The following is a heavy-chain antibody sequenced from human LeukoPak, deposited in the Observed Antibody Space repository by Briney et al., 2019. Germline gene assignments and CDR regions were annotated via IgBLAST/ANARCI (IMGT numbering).Heavy chain of an antibody. CDR2: IYYSGST. V-gene: IGHV4-31*03. D-gene: IGHD2-2*01. CDR3: ARGGEYCSSTSCSDY. CDR1: GGSISSGGYY. J-gene: IGHJ4*02. Sequence: SETLSLTRTVSGGSISSGGYYWSWIRQHPGKGLEWIGYIYYSGSTYYNPSLKSRVTISVDTSKNQFSQKLSSVTAADTAAYYCARGGEYCSSTSCSDYWGQGTLVTVSS.